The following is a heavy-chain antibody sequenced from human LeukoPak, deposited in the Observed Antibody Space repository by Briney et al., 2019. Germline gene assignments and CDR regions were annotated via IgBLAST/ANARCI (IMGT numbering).Heavy chain of an antibody. CDR2: ITAGHYPT. V-gene: IGHV3-23*01. J-gene: IGHJ5*02. Sequence: GGSLRLSCAASGFSFTSFAMTWVRQAPGKGLEWVSSITAGHYPTYNTDSVKGRFTISRDNSKNTLYLQMNSLRADDTAVYYCTKDPNGDYVGAFDPWGQGTLVTVSS. CDR1: GFSFTSFA. D-gene: IGHD4-17*01. CDR3: TKDPNGDYVGAFDP.